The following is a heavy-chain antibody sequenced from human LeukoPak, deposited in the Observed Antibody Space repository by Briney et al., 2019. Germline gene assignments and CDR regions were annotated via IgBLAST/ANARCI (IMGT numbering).Heavy chain of an antibody. CDR1: GGSMSRYY. CDR3: ARVRAGVYYYYGMDV. Sequence: SETLSLTCTVSGGSMSRYYWSWIRQSPGKGLEWIGYIYCSGSTNYNPSLKSRVTISVDTSKNQFSLKLSSVTAADTAVYYCARVRAGVYYYYGMDVWGQGTTVTVSS. CDR2: IYCSGST. V-gene: IGHV4-59*01. J-gene: IGHJ6*02.